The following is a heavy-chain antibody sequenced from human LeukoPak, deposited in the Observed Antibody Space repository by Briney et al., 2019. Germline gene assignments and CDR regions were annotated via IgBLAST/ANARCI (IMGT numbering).Heavy chain of an antibody. V-gene: IGHV1-69*06. Sequence: GASVKVSCKASGGTFSSYAISWVRQAPGQGLEWMGGIIPIFGTANYAQKFQGRVTITADKSTSTAYMELSSLRSEDTAVYYCGGSGSLDGGYWGQGTLVTVSS. CDR3: GGSGSLDGGY. CDR2: IIPIFGTA. J-gene: IGHJ4*02. D-gene: IGHD1-1*01. CDR1: GGTFSSYA.